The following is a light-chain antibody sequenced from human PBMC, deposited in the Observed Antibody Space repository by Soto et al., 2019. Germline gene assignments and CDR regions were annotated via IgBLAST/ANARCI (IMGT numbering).Light chain of an antibody. CDR3: QQYNTWPLT. Sequence: EIVMTQSPATLSVSPGERATLSCRASQSVSSNLAWYQQKPGQAPRLLIYGASTRATGFPARFGGSGSGTDFTLTISSLQSEDFAVYYCQQYNTWPLTFGGGTKVEIK. V-gene: IGKV3-15*01. J-gene: IGKJ4*01. CDR2: GAS. CDR1: QSVSSN.